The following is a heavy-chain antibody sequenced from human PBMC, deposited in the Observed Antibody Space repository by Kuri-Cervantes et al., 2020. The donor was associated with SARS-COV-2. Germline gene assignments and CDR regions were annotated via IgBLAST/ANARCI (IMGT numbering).Heavy chain of an antibody. CDR2: INPSGGST. D-gene: IGHD3-3*01. V-gene: IGHV1-46*01. J-gene: IGHJ5*02. CDR1: GYTFTSYY. CDR3: ARVSYYDFWSGYSDNWFDP. Sequence: ASAKVSCKASGYTFTSYYMHWVRQAPGQGLEWMGIINPSGGSTSYAQKFQGRVTMTRDTSTSTVYMELSSLRSEDTAVYYCARVSYYDFWSGYSDNWFDPWGQGTLVTVSS.